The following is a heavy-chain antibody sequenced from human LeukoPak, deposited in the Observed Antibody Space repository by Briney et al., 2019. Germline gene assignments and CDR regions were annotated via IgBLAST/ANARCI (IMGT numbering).Heavy chain of an antibody. J-gene: IGHJ5*02. CDR1: GGSFSGYY. V-gene: IGHV4-34*01. Sequence: PSETLSLTCAVYGGSFSGYYWSWIRQPPGKGLEWIGEINHSGSTNYNPSLKSRVTISVDTSKNQFSLKLSSVTAADTAVYYCARRLLRFLEWFTGFDPWGRGTLVTVSS. CDR3: ARRLLRFLEWFTGFDP. D-gene: IGHD3-3*01. CDR2: INHSGST.